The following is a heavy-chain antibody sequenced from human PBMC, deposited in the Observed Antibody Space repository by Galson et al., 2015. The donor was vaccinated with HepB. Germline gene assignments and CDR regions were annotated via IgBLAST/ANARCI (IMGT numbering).Heavy chain of an antibody. CDR3: ARVVRSKAPYFDN. D-gene: IGHD4-23*01. J-gene: IGHJ4*02. CDR2: ISAHNGAT. CDR1: GYIFTSYD. V-gene: IGHV1-18*01. Sequence: SVKVSCKASGYIFTSYDITWVRQAPGQGLEWMGWISAHNGATNYEQKFQDRVTMITDRSTSTAYMELRSLRSDDTAVYYCARVVRSKAPYFDNWGQGTLVTISP.